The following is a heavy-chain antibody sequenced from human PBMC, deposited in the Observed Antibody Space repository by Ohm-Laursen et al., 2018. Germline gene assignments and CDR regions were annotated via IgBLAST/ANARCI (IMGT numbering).Heavy chain of an antibody. J-gene: IGHJ6*02. CDR1: GFTFSSYG. Sequence: SLRLSCTASGFTFSSYGMHWVRQAPGKGLEWVAVIWYDGSNKYYADSVKGRFTISRDNSKNTLYLQMNSLRAEDTAVYYCARAYIYSSYYYHYGMDVWGQGTTVTVSS. D-gene: IGHD3-9*01. V-gene: IGHV3-33*01. CDR2: IWYDGSNK. CDR3: ARAYIYSSYYYHYGMDV.